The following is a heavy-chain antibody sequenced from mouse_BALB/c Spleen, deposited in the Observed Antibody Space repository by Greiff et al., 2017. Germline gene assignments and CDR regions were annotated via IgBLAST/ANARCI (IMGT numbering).Heavy chain of an antibody. V-gene: IGHV5-6*01. CDR3: AHGGLPRPYAMDD. CDR1: GFTFSSYG. CDR2: ISRGGSYT. Sequence: EVHLVESGGDLVKPGGSLKLSCAASGFTFSSYGMSWVRQTPDKRLEWVATISRGGSYTYYPDSVKGRFTISRDNSKNTLYLQMSSLKSEDTAMYYCAHGGLPRPYAMDDWGQGTSVTVSS. J-gene: IGHJ4*01. D-gene: IGHD1-1*01.